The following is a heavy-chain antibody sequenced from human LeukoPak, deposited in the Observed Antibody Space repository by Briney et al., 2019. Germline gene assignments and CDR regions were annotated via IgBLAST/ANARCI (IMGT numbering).Heavy chain of an antibody. CDR1: GFTFSNSA. CDR3: ARENVDYCSGGSCYLEN. V-gene: IGHV3-23*01. Sequence: GGSLRLSCAASGFTFSNSAMSWVRQAPEKGLEWVSAISATDGTTYYANSVKGRFTISRDNSKNTLYVQMNSLRVEDTAIYYCARENVDYCSGGSCYLENWGQGTLVTVSS. D-gene: IGHD2-15*01. J-gene: IGHJ4*02. CDR2: ISATDGTT.